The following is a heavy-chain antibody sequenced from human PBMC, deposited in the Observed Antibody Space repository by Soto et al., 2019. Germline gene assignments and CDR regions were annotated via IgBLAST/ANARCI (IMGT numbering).Heavy chain of an antibody. V-gene: IGHV1-18*01. Sequence: QVQLVQSGAEVKKPGASVKVSCKASGYTFTSYGISWVRQAPGQGLEWMGWISAYNGNTNYAQKLQGRVNMTTDTSTSTAYMELRSLRSDDTAVYYCARDTGFWTSYYYYYGMDVWGQGTTVTVSS. D-gene: IGHD3-3*01. CDR1: GYTFTSYG. J-gene: IGHJ6*02. CDR2: ISAYNGNT. CDR3: ARDTGFWTSYYYYYGMDV.